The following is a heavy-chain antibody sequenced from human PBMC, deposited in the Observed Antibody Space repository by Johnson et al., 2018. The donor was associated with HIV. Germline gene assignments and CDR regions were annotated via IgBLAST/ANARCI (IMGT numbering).Heavy chain of an antibody. CDR2: ISYDGSDK. CDR1: GFTFSSYA. J-gene: IGHJ3*02. D-gene: IGHD3-3*01. Sequence: QVQLVESGGGLVQPGGSLRLSCAASGFTFSSYAMHWVRQAPAKGLAWVAVISYDGSDKYYADSVKGRFTISRDSSKNPLYLQLNSLRAEYTAVYYCASLINYNFWSGYSVSDAFDIWGQWTMVTVSS. V-gene: IGHV3-30*04. CDR3: ASLINYNFWSGYSVSDAFDI.